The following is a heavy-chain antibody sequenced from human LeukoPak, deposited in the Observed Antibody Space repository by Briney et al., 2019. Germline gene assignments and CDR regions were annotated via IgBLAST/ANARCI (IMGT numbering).Heavy chain of an antibody. V-gene: IGHV1-18*01. J-gene: IGHJ4*02. CDR2: ISAYNGNT. D-gene: IGHD3-3*01. CDR3: ASSVYDFWSGYRYYFDY. Sequence: ASVKVSYKASGYTFTSYGISWVRQAPGQGLEWMGWISAYNGNTNYAQKPQGRVTMTTDTSTSTAYMEPRSLRSDDTAVYYCASSVYDFWSGYRYYFDYWGQGTLVTVSS. CDR1: GYTFTSYG.